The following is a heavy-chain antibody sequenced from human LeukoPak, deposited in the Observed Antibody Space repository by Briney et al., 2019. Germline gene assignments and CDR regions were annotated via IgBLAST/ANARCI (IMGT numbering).Heavy chain of an antibody. CDR1: GFTFSNYG. V-gene: IGHV3-33*01. D-gene: IGHD2-21*01. CDR2: LWYDGSNQ. Sequence: GGSLRLSCAASGFTFSNYGMHWVRQAPGKGLEWVAVLWYDGSNQYYADSVKGRFTISRDSSKNTLYLQMNSLRAEDTAVYYCARDDWMDYWGRGTLVTVSS. CDR3: ARDDWMDY. J-gene: IGHJ4*02.